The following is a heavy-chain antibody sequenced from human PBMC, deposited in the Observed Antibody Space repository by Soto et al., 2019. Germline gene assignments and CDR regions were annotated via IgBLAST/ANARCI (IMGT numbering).Heavy chain of an antibody. J-gene: IGHJ4*02. D-gene: IGHD3-3*01. CDR3: ASASYDFWSGYPQGYFDY. CDR1: GYTFTSYA. CDR2: INAGNGNT. V-gene: IGHV1-3*01. Sequence: GASVKVSCKASGYTFTSYAMHWVRQAPGQRLEWMGWINAGNGNTKYSQKFQGRVTITRDTSASTAYMELSSLRSEDTAVYYCASASYDFWSGYPQGYFDYWGQGTLVTVSS.